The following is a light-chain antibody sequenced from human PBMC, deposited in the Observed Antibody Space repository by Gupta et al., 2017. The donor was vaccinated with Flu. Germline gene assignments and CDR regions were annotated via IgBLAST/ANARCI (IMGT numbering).Light chain of an antibody. CDR2: WAS. Sequence: DIVMTQAPAPLAVSLGERATINCKSSESVLYSSNNKNYLAWYQQKPGQPPKLLIYWASTRESGVPDRFSGSGSGTDFTLTISSLQAEDVAVYYCHQYYSTPYSFGQGTKLEIK. CDR1: ESVLYSSNNKNY. V-gene: IGKV4-1*01. J-gene: IGKJ2*03. CDR3: HQYYSTPYS.